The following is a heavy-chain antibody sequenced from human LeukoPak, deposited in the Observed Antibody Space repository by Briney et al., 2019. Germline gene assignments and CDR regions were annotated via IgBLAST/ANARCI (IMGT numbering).Heavy chain of an antibody. J-gene: IGHJ4*02. D-gene: IGHD3-22*01. CDR1: GGTFSSYA. CDR2: IIPIFGTA. Sequence: ASVKVSCKASGGTFSSYAISWVRQAPGQGLEWMGRIIPIFGTANYAQKFQGRVTITTDESTSTAYMELSSLRSEDTAVYYCAGVKKVNYDSSGPYDYWGQGTLVTVSS. CDR3: AGVKKVNYDSSGPYDY. V-gene: IGHV1-69*05.